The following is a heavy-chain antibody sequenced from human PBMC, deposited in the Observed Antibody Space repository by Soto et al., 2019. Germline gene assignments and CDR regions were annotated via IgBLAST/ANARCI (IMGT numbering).Heavy chain of an antibody. Sequence: QVPLVESGGGVVQPGRSLRLSCAASGFTFSSYGMHWVRQAPGKGLEWVAVIWYDGSNKYYADSVKGRFTISRDNSKNTLYLQMNSLRAEDTAVYYCAREVGQPFYYYGMDVWGQGTTVTVSS. CDR2: IWYDGSNK. J-gene: IGHJ6*02. CDR1: GFTFSSYG. CDR3: AREVGQPFYYYGMDV. V-gene: IGHV3-33*01. D-gene: IGHD3-10*01.